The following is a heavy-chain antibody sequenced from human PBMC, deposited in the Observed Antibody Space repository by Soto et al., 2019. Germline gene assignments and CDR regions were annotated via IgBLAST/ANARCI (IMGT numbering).Heavy chain of an antibody. CDR3: ARGLSYYCSGRYYKAPENYFDY. CDR1: GFTFSSYD. D-gene: IGHD3-10*01. CDR2: IGTAGGT. V-gene: IGHV3-13*01. Sequence: EVQLVESGGGLVRPGGSLRLSCAASGFTFSSYDMHWVRQATGKGLEWVSAIGTAGGTYYPGSVKGLFTISRENAKNSLYLQMNSLRAGDTAVYYCARGLSYYCSGRYYKAPENYFDYWGQGTLVTVSS. J-gene: IGHJ4*02.